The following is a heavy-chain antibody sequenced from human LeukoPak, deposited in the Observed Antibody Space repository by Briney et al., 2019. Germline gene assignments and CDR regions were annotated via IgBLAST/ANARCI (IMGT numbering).Heavy chain of an antibody. D-gene: IGHD1-26*01. CDR2: INWNGGST. CDR3: ARLGVGATRDAFDI. CDR1: GFTLDDYR. V-gene: IGHV3-20*04. Sequence: GGSLRLSCAASGFTLDDYRMSWLRQAPGKGLEWVSGINWNGGSTGYADSVKGRFTISRDNAKNSLYLQMNSLRAEDTALYYCARLGVGATRDAFDIWGQGTMVTVSS. J-gene: IGHJ3*02.